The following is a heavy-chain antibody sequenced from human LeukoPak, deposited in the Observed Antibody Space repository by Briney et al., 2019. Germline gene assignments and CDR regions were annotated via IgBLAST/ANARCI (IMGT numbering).Heavy chain of an antibody. CDR1: GFTFTDYS. J-gene: IGHJ6*03. D-gene: IGHD2-21*02. CDR3: AREGGDGDYYYYMDV. V-gene: IGHV3-21*01. CDR2: ISRVSTYI. Sequence: GGSLRLSCSASGFTFTDYSMSWVRQAPGKGLEWVSIISRVSTYIYYADSVKGRFTVSRDNAKSSLYLQMTSLRDEDTAVYFCAREGGDGDYYYYMDVWGKGTTVTVSS.